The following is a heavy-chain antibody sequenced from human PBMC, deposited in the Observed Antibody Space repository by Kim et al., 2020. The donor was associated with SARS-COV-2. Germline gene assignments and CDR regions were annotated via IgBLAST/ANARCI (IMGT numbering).Heavy chain of an antibody. CDR2: ISYDGSNK. Sequence: GGSLRLSCAASGFTFSSYAMHWVRQAPGKGLEWVAVISYDGSNKYYVDSVKGRFAISRDNSKNTLYLQMNSLRAEDTAVYYCARMGKIIAAWFDPWGQGTLVTVSS. J-gene: IGHJ5*02. CDR1: GFTFSSYA. D-gene: IGHD6-13*01. CDR3: ARMGKIIAAWFDP. V-gene: IGHV3-30*09.